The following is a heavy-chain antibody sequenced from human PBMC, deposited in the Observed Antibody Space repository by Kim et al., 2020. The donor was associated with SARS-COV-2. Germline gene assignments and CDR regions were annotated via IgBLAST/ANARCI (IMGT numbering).Heavy chain of an antibody. Sequence: ASVKVSCKASGYPFTTYGISWVRQAPGQGLEWLGWISVYNGDTHYAQMLQGRVIMTTDTSTSTAYMELRSLRSDDTAVYYCARDLIAARPNWFYPWGQGT. CDR1: GYPFTTYG. J-gene: IGHJ5*02. V-gene: IGHV1-18*01. CDR2: ISVYNGDT. D-gene: IGHD6-6*01. CDR3: ARDLIAARPNWFYP.